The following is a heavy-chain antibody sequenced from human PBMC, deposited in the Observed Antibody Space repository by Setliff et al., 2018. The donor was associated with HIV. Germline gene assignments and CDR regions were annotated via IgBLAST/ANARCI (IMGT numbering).Heavy chain of an antibody. CDR2: MNPKSGNT. V-gene: IGHV1-8*01. CDR1: GYNFTSHD. CDR3: ARSDVYSDSSVYYFDY. D-gene: IGHD3-22*01. Sequence: ASVKVSCKASGYNFTSHDINWVRQAPGQGLEWMGWMNPKSGNTGYARKFQGRVTMTRKTSISTAYMELRSLRSDDTAVYYCARSDVYSDSSVYYFDYWGQGTLVTVSS. J-gene: IGHJ4*02.